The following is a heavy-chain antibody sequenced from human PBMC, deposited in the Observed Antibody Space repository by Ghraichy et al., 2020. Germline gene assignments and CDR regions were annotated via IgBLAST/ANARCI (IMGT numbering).Heavy chain of an antibody. CDR1: GFTFSSYG. D-gene: IGHD6-13*01. CDR3: ARVHSQFRSLGYLDY. Sequence: GGSLRLSCAASGFTFSSYGMHWVRQAPGKGLEWVAVIWYDGSNKYYADSVKGRFTISRDNSKNTLYLQMNSLRAEDTAVYYCARVHSQFRSLGYLDYWGQGTLVTVSS. V-gene: IGHV3-33*01. CDR2: IWYDGSNK. J-gene: IGHJ4*02.